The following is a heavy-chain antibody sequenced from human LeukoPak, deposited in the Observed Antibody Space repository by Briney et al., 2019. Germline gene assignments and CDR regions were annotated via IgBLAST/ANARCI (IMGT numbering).Heavy chain of an antibody. V-gene: IGHV3-23*01. D-gene: IGHD3-10*01. CDR2: ITGSGDYT. CDR3: AKTYGSGSRYYFDY. CDR1: GFTFSSYG. J-gene: IGHJ4*02. Sequence: GGSLRLSCAASGFTFSSYGMTWVRQAPGKGLEGVSGITGSGDYTNYADSVKGRFTISRDNSKNTLYLQMNSLRAEDTAVYYCAKTYGSGSRYYFDYWGQGTLVTVSS.